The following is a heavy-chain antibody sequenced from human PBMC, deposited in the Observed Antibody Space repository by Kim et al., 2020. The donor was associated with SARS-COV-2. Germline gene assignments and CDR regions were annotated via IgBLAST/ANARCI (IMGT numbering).Heavy chain of an antibody. V-gene: IGHV7-4-1*02. CDR3: AKDSGRDYYFDY. J-gene: IGHJ4*02. Sequence: TYAPGFSGRFVFSLDTSVSTAYMQISGLKAEDTAVYFCAKDSGRDYYFDYWGQGTLVTVSS. D-gene: IGHD3-10*01.